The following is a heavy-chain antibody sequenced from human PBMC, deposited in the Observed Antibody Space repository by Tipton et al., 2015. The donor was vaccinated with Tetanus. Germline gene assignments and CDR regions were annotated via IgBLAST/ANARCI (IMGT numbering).Heavy chain of an antibody. CDR3: ARAWSHWSAYYRG. CDR1: GASFSGSY. J-gene: IGHJ4*02. D-gene: IGHD3-3*01. V-gene: IGHV4-34*01. CDR2: INHTGST. Sequence: TLSLTCAVYGASFSGSYWTWIRQPQGKGLEWIGEINHTGSTNYNPSLKSRVTISVDTSKHQFSLKLSSVTAADTAVYYCARAWSHWSAYYRGWGQGTLVTVSS.